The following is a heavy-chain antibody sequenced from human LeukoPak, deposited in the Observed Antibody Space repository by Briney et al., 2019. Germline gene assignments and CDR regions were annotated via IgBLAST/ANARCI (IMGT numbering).Heavy chain of an antibody. CDR3: TIDGGPTRSSTWYGHFDS. CDR1: GFTFSDAW. V-gene: IGHV3-15*01. J-gene: IGHJ4*02. D-gene: IGHD6-13*01. Sequence: GRSLRLSCAASGFTFSDAWMSWVRQAPGKGLEWVGRIKSKTDGGAADHAAPVKGRFTVSRDDSKTTLYLQMNSLKTEDTAVYFCTIDGGPTRSSTWYGHFDSWGQGTLVTVSS. CDR2: IKSKTDGGAA.